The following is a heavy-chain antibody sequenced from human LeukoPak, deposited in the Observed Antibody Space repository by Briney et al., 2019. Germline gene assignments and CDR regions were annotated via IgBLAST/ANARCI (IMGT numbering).Heavy chain of an antibody. V-gene: IGHV4-31*03. CDR1: GGSISSGAYY. Sequence: SETLSLTCTVSGGSISSGAYYWSWIRQHPGKGLEWIGYIYYSGSTYYNPSLKSRVTISVDTSKNQFSLKLSSVTAADTAVYYCARLKNRGYFDYWGQGTLVTVSS. CDR3: ARLKNRGYFDY. J-gene: IGHJ4*02. CDR2: IYYSGST. D-gene: IGHD7-27*01.